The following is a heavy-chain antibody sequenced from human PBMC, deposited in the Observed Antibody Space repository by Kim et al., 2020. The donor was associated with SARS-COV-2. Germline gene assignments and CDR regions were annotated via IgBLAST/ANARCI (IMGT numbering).Heavy chain of an antibody. V-gene: IGHV3-23*01. CDR2: ISGSGGST. J-gene: IGHJ4*02. Sequence: GGSLRLSCAASGFTFSSYAMSWVRQAPGKGLEWVSAISGSGGSTYYADSVKGRFTISRDNSKNTLYLQMNSLRAEDTAVYYCAKARGHGPTKYYFDYWGQGTLVTVSS. CDR3: AKARGHGPTKYYFDY. D-gene: IGHD1-26*01. CDR1: GFTFSSYA.